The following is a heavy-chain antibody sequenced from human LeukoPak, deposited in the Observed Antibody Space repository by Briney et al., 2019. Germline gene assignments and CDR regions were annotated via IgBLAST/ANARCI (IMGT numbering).Heavy chain of an antibody. D-gene: IGHD4-11*01. CDR2: ITGSGGST. CDR3: VRVVTTLLHYGMDV. Sequence: GGSLRLSCAASGFTFSTYVVNWVRQAPGKGLEWVSTITGSGGSTYYADSVKGRFTISRDNSKNTLYLQMSSLRVEDTAVYYCVRVVTTLLHYGMDVWGQGTTVTVSS. J-gene: IGHJ6*02. CDR1: GFTFSTYV. V-gene: IGHV3-23*01.